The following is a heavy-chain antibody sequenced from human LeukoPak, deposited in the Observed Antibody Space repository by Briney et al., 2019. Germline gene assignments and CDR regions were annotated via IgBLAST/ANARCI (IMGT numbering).Heavy chain of an antibody. CDR2: IYYSGST. V-gene: IGHV4-31*03. CDR3: AREKLGITMVRGVPDNYGMDV. CDR1: GGSISSGGYY. J-gene: IGHJ6*02. Sequence: SQTLSLTCTVSGGSISSGGYYWSWIRQHPGKGLEWIGYIYYSGSTYYNPSLKSRVTISVDTSKNQFSLELSSVTAADTAVYYCAREKLGITMVRGVPDNYGMDVWGQGTTVTVSS. D-gene: IGHD3-10*01.